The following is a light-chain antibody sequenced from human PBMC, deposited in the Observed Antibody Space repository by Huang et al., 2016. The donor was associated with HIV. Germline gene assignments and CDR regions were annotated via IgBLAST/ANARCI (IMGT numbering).Light chain of an antibody. CDR3: QQYGSSPLT. V-gene: IGKV3-20*01. CDR2: GAS. CDR1: QSIRSYY. J-gene: IGKJ4*01. Sequence: EIVLTQSPGTLSLSPGERATLSCRASQSIRSYYLAWYQQKPGQAPRLIIYGASGRSAGIPDRFSGGASGTDFTLTINKLEPEDFAMYYCQQYGSSPLTFGGGTKVEIK.